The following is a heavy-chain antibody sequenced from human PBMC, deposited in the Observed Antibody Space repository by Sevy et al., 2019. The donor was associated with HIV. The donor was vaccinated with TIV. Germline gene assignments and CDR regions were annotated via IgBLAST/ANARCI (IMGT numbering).Heavy chain of an antibody. CDR3: ARESGSDWYLDY. J-gene: IGHJ4*02. CDR2: IFNDGKTK. D-gene: IGHD2-21*02. CDR1: GFIFSRYG. V-gene: IGHV3-33*01. Sequence: GGSLRLSCKASGFIFSRYGVHWVRQAPGKGLEWVASIFNDGKTKYYGDPVKGRFTISRDDSKNTLYLQMDSLRAEDTAVYYCARESGSDWYLDYWGPRTLVTVSS.